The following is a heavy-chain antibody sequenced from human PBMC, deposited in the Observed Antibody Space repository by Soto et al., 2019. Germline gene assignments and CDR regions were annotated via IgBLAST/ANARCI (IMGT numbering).Heavy chain of an antibody. V-gene: IGHV4-34*01. CDR2: TQHSGST. J-gene: IGHJ4*02. CDR1: GGSLSGNY. CDR3: ARTTAAIHLNY. Sequence: QAQLQQWGTGLLKPSETLSPTCAVYGGSLSGNYWGWIRQPPGKGLEWIGETQHSGSTPYNPSLKSRVTISVDTSRNQFSLKLNSVTAADTAVYYCARTTAAIHLNYWSQGTLVTVSS. D-gene: IGHD2-21*02.